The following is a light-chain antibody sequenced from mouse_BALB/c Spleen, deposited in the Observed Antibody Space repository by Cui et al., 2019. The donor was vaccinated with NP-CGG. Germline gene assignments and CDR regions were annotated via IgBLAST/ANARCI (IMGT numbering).Light chain of an antibody. CDR1: TETVTTSNY. CDR2: GTN. CDR3: ALWYSNHWV. J-gene: IGLJ1*01. Sequence: QAVVTQESALTTSPGETVTLTCRSSTETVTTSNYANWVQEKPDHLFTGLIGGTNNRAPGIPARFSGSLIGDKAALTITGAQTEDEAIYFCALWYSNHWVFGGGTKLTVI. V-gene: IGLV1*01.